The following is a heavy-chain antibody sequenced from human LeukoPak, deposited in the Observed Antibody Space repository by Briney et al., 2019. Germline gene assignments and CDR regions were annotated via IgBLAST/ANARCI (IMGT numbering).Heavy chain of an antibody. D-gene: IGHD6-19*01. CDR1: GGSISSYY. J-gene: IGHJ4*02. V-gene: IGHV4-59*01. CDR2: IYYSGST. CDR3: ARDSSGLYYFDY. Sequence: PSETQSLTCTVSGGSISSYYWSWIRQPPGKGLEWIGYIYYSGSTNYNPSLKSRVTISVDTSKNQFSLKLSSVTAADTAVYYCARDSSGLYYFDYWGQGTLVTVSS.